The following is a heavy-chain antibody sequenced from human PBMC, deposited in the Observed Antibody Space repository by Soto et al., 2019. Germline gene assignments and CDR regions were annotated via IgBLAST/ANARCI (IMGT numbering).Heavy chain of an antibody. J-gene: IGHJ5*02. D-gene: IGHD4-17*01. CDR2: ISSSGNTI. Sequence: QVQLVESGGGLVKPGGSLRLSCAASGFTFSDYYMTWIHQAPGQGLEWVAYISSSGNTIYYAASVKGRFTISRDNAKNSLSLQMNSLRADDTAVYYCARDGYGDYGGWFDPWGQGTLVTVSS. CDR3: ARDGYGDYGGWFDP. V-gene: IGHV3-11*01. CDR1: GFTFSDYY.